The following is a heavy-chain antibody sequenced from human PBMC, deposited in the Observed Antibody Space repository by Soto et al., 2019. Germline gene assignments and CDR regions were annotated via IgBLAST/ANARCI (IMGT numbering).Heavy chain of an antibody. Sequence: AETLCLTCAVSGGSISISNWWSWFRQPPGKGLEWIGEIYHSGSTNYNPSLKSRVTISVDKSKNQFSLKLSSVTAADTAVYYCARGSHAHAFDIWGQGTMVTVSS. CDR1: GGSISISNW. V-gene: IGHV4-4*02. D-gene: IGHD1-26*01. CDR3: ARGSHAHAFDI. J-gene: IGHJ3*02. CDR2: IYHSGST.